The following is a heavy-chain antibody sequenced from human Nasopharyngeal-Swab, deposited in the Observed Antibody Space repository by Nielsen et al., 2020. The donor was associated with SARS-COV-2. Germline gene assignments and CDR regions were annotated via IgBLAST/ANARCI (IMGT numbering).Heavy chain of an antibody. V-gene: IGHV3-23*01. D-gene: IGHD6-13*01. CDR1: GFTFSTA. J-gene: IGHJ4*02. Sequence: GESLKISCAASGFTFSTAMSWVRQAPGKGLECVSGLGGSGVKIYYAESVKGRFTISRDKSKNTLYLQMNSLRAEDTAVYYCAKDGGGGVQSIAAAGTHFDYWGQGTLVTVSS. CDR3: AKDGGGGVQSIAAAGTHFDY. CDR2: LGGSGVKI.